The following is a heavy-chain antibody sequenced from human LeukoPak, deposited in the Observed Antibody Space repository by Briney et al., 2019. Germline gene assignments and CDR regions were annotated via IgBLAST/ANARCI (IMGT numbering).Heavy chain of an antibody. J-gene: IGHJ4*02. CDR1: GGSISSYY. CDR3: ARGVALSSTRALDY. D-gene: IGHD2-2*01. Sequence: SETLSLTCTVSGGSISSYYWSWIRQPPGKGLEWIGYIYYSGSTNYNPSLKSRVTISVDTSKNQFSLKLSSVTAADTAVYYCARGVALSSTRALDYWGQGTLVTVSS. CDR2: IYYSGST. V-gene: IGHV4-59*01.